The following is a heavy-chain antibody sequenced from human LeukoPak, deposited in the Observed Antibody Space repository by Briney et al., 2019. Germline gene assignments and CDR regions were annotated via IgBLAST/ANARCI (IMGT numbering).Heavy chain of an antibody. CDR1: GFTFSSYS. CDR2: ISSSSSYI. Sequence: GGSPRLSCAASGFTFSSYSMNWVRQAPGKGLEWVSSISSSSSYIYYADSVKGRFTISRDNAKNSLYLQMNSLRAEDTAMYYCAREDNSGYQFDYWGQGTLVTVSS. V-gene: IGHV3-21*01. CDR3: AREDNSGYQFDY. D-gene: IGHD3-22*01. J-gene: IGHJ4*02.